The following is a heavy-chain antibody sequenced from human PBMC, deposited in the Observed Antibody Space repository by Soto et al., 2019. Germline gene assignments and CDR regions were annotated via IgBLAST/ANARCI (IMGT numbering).Heavy chain of an antibody. CDR2: ISYDGSNK. V-gene: IGHV3-30*18. D-gene: IGHD2-15*01. CDR1: GFTFSSYG. J-gene: IGHJ4*02. Sequence: PGGSLRLSCAASGFTFSSYGMHWVRQAPGKGLEWVAVISYDGSNKYYADSVKGRFTISRDNSKNTLYLQMNSLRAEDTAVYYCAKGTAKKGVAATPPPLGYWHQATLVTVSS. CDR3: AKGTAKKGVAATPPPLGY.